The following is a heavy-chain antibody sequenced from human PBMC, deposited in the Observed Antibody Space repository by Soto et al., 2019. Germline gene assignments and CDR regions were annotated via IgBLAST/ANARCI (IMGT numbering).Heavy chain of an antibody. CDR2: IYYGGSP. V-gene: IGHV4-59*08. D-gene: IGHD4-17*01. Sequence: QVKLQESGPRLVKPSETLSLTCTVSGSSLSGHYWSWMRQPPGKGLECIGYIYYGGSPNYNPSLTSRVTISVDTPKTPFSLELSSVTAADTAVYYCARLSYYGDYAHWGQGTLVTVSS. CDR1: GSSLSGHY. CDR3: ARLSYYGDYAH. J-gene: IGHJ4*02.